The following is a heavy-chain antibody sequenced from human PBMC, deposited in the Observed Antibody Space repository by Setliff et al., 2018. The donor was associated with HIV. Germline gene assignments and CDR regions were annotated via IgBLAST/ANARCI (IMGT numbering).Heavy chain of an antibody. D-gene: IGHD3-10*01. CDR3: ARDRRASGSYSYFDS. CDR1: GFTFSDYY. CDR2: ISSSGSTI. J-gene: IGHJ5*01. Sequence: GGSLRLSCAASGFTFSDYYMSWIRQAPGKGLEWVSYISSSGSTIYYADSVKGRFTISRDNAKNTLYLQMSSLRAEDTAVYYCARDRRASGSYSYFDSWGQGTLVTVSS. V-gene: IGHV3-11*04.